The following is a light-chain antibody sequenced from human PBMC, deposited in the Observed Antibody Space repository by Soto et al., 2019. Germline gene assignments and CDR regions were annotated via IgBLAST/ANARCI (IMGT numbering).Light chain of an antibody. CDR3: QHYCNSPYT. Sequence: EIVLTQSPGTLSLSPGERATLSCRASQSVSSYLAWYQRKPGQAPRLLIYGASIRATGIPDRLSGSGSGTDFTLTISRLEPDDSAYYYCQHYCNSPYTFGQGTKLEIK. J-gene: IGKJ2*01. CDR1: QSVSSY. CDR2: GAS. V-gene: IGKV3-20*01.